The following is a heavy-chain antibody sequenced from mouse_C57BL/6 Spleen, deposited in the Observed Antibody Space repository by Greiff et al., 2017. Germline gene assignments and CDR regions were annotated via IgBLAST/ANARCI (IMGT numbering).Heavy chain of an antibody. J-gene: IGHJ2*01. Sequence: QVQLQQSGAELARPGASVKLSCKASGYTFTSYGISWVKQRTGQGLEWIGEIYPRSGNTYYNEKFKGKATLTANKSTSTAYMELRSLTSEDSAVYFCARSGNYGVDYWGQGTTLTVSS. CDR2: IYPRSGNT. V-gene: IGHV1-81*01. CDR3: ARSGNYGVDY. CDR1: GYTFTSYG. D-gene: IGHD1-1*02.